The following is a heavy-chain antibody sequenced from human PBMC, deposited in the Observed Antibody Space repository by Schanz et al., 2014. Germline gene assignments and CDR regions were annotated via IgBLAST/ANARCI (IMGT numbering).Heavy chain of an antibody. CDR3: VRDELLWFGEVLSLDY. CDR2: ISGSGAST. D-gene: IGHD3-10*01. CDR1: GFTFSSHS. V-gene: IGHV3-23*04. Sequence: EVQLVESGGGLVQPGGSLRLSCAASGFTFSSHSFNWVRQAPGKGLEWVSGISGSGASTYYADSVKGRFTISRDNSNKTVDLQMNSLRAEDTALYYCVRDELLWFGEVLSLDYWGQGALVTVSS. J-gene: IGHJ4*02.